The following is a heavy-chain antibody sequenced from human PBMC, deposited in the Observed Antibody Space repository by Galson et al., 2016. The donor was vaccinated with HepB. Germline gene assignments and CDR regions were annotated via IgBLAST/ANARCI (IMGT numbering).Heavy chain of an antibody. CDR3: AKFAAGFFRGWFDP. CDR2: IHYSGST. CDR1: GGSISNYY. D-gene: IGHD3-3*01. V-gene: IGHV4-59*01. Sequence: SETLSLTCTVSGGSISNYYWTWIRRPPGKGLEWIGYIHYSGSTNYNPSPRSRVTVSVDTSKNQFSLKLTSVTGADTAVYYCAKFAAGFFRGWFDPWGQGTPGTVSS. J-gene: IGHJ5*02.